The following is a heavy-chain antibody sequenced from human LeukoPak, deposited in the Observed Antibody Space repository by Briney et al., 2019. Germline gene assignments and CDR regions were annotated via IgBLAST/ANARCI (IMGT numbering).Heavy chain of an antibody. CDR1: GFTFDDYA. Sequence: GGSLRLSCVASGFTFDDYAMHWVRQAPGKGLEWVCLTNWDGNTTFCADSVKGRFTISRDDIKSSLFLQMNSLRPEDSALYYCAKGDSGHDPSIHPPGAFDYWGQGTLVTVSS. CDR3: AKGDSGHDPSIHPPGAFDY. J-gene: IGHJ4*02. V-gene: IGHV3-43D*03. CDR2: TNWDGNTT. D-gene: IGHD2-21*02.